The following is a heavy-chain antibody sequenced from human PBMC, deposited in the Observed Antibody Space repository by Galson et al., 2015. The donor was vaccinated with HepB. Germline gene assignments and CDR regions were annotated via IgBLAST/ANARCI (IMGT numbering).Heavy chain of an antibody. CDR1: GFTFRSYD. D-gene: IGHD3-10*01. CDR3: ARDASFYYASGTFLQRLDY. V-gene: IGHV3-48*03. CDR2: ITSSSDAI. J-gene: IGHJ4*02. Sequence: SLRLSCAASGFTFRSYDMNWVRQAPGKGLEWISCITSSSDAIYYADSVKGRFTISRDNANNLLYLQLNSLRADDTAVYYCARDASFYYASGTFLQRLDYWGQGTLVSVSS.